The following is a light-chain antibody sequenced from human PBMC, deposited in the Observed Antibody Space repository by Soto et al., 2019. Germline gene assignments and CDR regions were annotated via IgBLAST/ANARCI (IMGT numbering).Light chain of an antibody. CDR2: DVS. CDR1: SSDVGYSNY. CDR3: SSYTSSSLNV. Sequence: QSVLTQPASVSGSPGQSITISCTGTSSDVGYSNYVSWYQQLPGKAPKLMIYDVSDRPSGVCNRFSGSKSGSTASLTISGLQAEAEADYYCSSYTSSSLNVFGTGTKVTVL. J-gene: IGLJ1*01. V-gene: IGLV2-14*01.